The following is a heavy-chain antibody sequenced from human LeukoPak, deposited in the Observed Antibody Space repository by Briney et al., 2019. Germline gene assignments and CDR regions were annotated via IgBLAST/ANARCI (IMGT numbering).Heavy chain of an antibody. V-gene: IGHV1-46*01. CDR2: INPSGGSA. J-gene: IGHJ4*02. CDR3: ASEVAGTGYFDY. D-gene: IGHD6-19*01. Sequence: ASVKVSCKASGYTFSIYNMHWVRQAPGQGLEWMGIINPSGGSASDTQKFQGRVTMTRDTSTSTLYMELSSLRSEDTAVYYCASEVAGTGYFDYWGQGTLATVSS. CDR1: GYTFSIYN.